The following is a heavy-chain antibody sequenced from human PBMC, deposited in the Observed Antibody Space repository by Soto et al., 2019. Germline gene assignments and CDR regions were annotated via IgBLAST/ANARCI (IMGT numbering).Heavy chain of an antibody. J-gene: IGHJ6*03. CDR3: ARRRTGTTSYYYYYMDV. D-gene: IGHD1-7*01. V-gene: IGHV4-59*08. Sequence: SETLSLTCTVSGGSISSYYWSWIRQPPGKGLEWIGYIYYSGSTNYNPSLKSRVTISVDTSKNQFSLKLSSVTAADTAVYYCARRRTGTTSYYYYYMDVWGKGTTVTVSS. CDR2: IYYSGST. CDR1: GGSISSYY.